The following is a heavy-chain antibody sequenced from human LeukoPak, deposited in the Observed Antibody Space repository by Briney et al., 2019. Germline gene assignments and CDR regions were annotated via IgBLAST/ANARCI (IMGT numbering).Heavy chain of an antibody. Sequence: SETLSLTCTVSGGSISSYYWSWIRQPPGKGLEWTGHIYYSGSTNNNPSLESRVTMSVDTSKNQFSLELSSVTAADTAVYYCARGGGDPGYFDYWGQGTLVTVSS. V-gene: IGHV4-59*01. CDR3: ARGGGDPGYFDY. J-gene: IGHJ4*02. D-gene: IGHD2-21*02. CDR1: GGSISSYY. CDR2: IYYSGST.